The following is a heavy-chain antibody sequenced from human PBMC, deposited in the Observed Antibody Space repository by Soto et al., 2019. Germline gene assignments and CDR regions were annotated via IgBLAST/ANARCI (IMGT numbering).Heavy chain of an antibody. V-gene: IGHV5-10-1*01. CDR3: ARKSGYDGHSSYHYGLEG. CDR2: IDPSDSYT. Sequence: PGESLKISCKGSGYSFNSYWISWVRQMPGKGLERMGRIDPSDSYTNYSPSFQGHVTISADKSIRTAYPQWSSLQASDTAMHSRARKSGYDGHSSYHYGLEGWERRTRVT. D-gene: IGHD5-12*01. J-gene: IGHJ6*01. CDR1: GYSFNSYW.